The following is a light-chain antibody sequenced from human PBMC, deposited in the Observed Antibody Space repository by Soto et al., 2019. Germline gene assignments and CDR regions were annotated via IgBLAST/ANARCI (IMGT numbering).Light chain of an antibody. V-gene: IGKV3-20*01. CDR3: QQYGNSPRT. Sequence: ETVLTQSPGTLSLSPGERATLSCRASQSVKSSYLAWYQQKPGQAPRLLIYGVSSRGTGTPDRFSGSGSGTDFPLTISRLEPEDFAVDYCQQYGNSPRTFGQGTKVEIK. J-gene: IGKJ1*01. CDR1: QSVKSSY. CDR2: GVS.